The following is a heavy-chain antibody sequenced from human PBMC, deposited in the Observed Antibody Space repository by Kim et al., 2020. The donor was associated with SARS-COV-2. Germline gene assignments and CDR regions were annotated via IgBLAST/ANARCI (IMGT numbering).Heavy chain of an antibody. D-gene: IGHD3-9*01. J-gene: IGHJ4*02. CDR3: ARDRSYYDILTGLTY. V-gene: IGHV3-7*01. Sequence: DSVKGRFTISRDNAKNSLYLQMNSLRAEDTAVYYCARDRSYYDILTGLTYWGQGTLVTVSS.